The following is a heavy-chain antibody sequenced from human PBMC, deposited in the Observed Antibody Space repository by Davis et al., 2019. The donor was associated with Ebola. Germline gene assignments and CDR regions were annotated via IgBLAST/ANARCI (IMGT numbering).Heavy chain of an antibody. V-gene: IGHV3-30-3*01. CDR2: ISYDGSNK. CDR1: GFTFSSYA. CDR3: ARGMWAYSNYFYDL. D-gene: IGHD4-11*01. J-gene: IGHJ2*01. Sequence: GESLKISCAASGFTFSSYAMHWVRQAPGKGLEWVAVISYDGSNKYYADSVKGRFTISRDNSKNTLYLQMNSLRAEDTAVYYCARGMWAYSNYFYDLWGRGTLVTVSS.